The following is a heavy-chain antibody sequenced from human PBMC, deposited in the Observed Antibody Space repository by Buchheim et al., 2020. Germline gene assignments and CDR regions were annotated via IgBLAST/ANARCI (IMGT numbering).Heavy chain of an antibody. CDR1: GFTFSNYG. CDR2: IADDGGAK. CDR3: AKEGRFTEWYYDY. Sequence: QVHLVESGGGLVQPGDSLRLSCGASGFTFSNYGIHWLRKAPGKGLEWVAAIADDGGAKVYADSVKGRFTLYRDNSKNMVYLQMNSLRPDDSALYFCAKEGRFTEWYYDYWGQGTL. J-gene: IGHJ4*02. D-gene: IGHD3-3*01. V-gene: IGHV3-30*18.